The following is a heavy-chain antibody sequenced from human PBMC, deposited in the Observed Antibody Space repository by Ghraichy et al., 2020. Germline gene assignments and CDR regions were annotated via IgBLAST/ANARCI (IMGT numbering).Heavy chain of an antibody. CDR3: ARTGGITFYFDY. CDR2: IYHSGST. V-gene: IGHV4-38-2*01. J-gene: IGHJ4*02. CDR1: GYSISSGYY. Sequence: SETLTLTCAVSGYSISSGYYWGWIRQPPGKGLEWIGSIYHSGSTYYNPSLKSRVTISVDTSKNQFSLKLSSVTAADTAVYYCARTGGITFYFDYWGQGTLVTVSS. D-gene: IGHD3-16*01.